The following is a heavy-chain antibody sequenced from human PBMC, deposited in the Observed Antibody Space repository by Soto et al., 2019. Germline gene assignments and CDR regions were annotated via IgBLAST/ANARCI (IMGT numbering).Heavy chain of an antibody. V-gene: IGHV1-69*01. CDR1: GGTFSSYA. J-gene: IGHJ3*02. CDR2: IIPIFGTA. CDR3: ARGVVVPAATWGAFDI. Sequence: QVQLVQSGAEVKKPGSSVKVSCKASGGTFSSYAISWVRQAPGQGLEWMGGIIPIFGTANYAQKFQGRVTITAGESTSTAYMELSSLRSEDTAVYYCARGVVVPAATWGAFDIWGQGTMVTVSS. D-gene: IGHD2-2*01.